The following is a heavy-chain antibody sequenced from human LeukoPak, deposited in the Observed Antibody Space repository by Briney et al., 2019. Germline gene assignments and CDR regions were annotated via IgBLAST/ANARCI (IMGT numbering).Heavy chain of an antibody. CDR3: ARGARSVRGVIPYFDY. CDR1: GFTFSSYE. CDR2: INSGGDTL. Sequence: SGRSLRLSCAASGFTFSSYEMNWVRQAPGKGLEWISYINSGGDTLYYADSVKGRITVSRDNAKNSLGLQMNSLRAEDTAVYYCARGARSVRGVIPYFDYWGQGTLVTVSS. V-gene: IGHV3-48*03. J-gene: IGHJ4*02. D-gene: IGHD3-10*01.